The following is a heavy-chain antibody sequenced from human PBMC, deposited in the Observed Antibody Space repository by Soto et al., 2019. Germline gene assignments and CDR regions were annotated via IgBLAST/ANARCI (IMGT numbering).Heavy chain of an antibody. CDR1: GGAFNTFA. CDR3: ARDSGHVSSTTYNHYYYGLDV. CDR2: IIPVFGSA. D-gene: IGHD6-13*01. V-gene: IGHV1-69*06. J-gene: IGHJ6*02. Sequence: QVQLVQSGPEVKKPGSSVRVSCKASGGAFNTFALSWVRQAPGQGLEWMGGIIPVFGSADYAQKFQGKITITADKSTSTVYMELSSLRSDDTAVYYCARDSGHVSSTTYNHYYYGLDVWGHGTTVTVSS.